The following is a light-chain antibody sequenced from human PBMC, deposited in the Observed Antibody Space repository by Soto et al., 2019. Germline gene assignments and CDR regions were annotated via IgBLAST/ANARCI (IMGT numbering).Light chain of an antibody. V-gene: IGKV1-17*01. CDR1: QGTRND. Sequence: DIQMTQFPSSLSASVGDRVTITCRASQGTRNDLAWYQQKPGKAPKRLIYAASSLQSGVPSRFSGSGSGTEFTLAISSLQPADFATFYCLQHSTYPLTFGQGTKVEIK. CDR2: AAS. J-gene: IGKJ1*01. CDR3: LQHSTYPLT.